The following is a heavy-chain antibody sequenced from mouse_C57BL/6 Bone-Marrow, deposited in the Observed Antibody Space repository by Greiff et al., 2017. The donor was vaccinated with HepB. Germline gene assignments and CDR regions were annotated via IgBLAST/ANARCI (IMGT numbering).Heavy chain of an antibody. CDR2: IYPGSGST. J-gene: IGHJ3*01. CDR1: GYTFTSYW. V-gene: IGHV1-55*01. D-gene: IGHD2-2*01. CDR3: ARVGIWLRRWFAY. Sequence: QVQLQQPGAELVKPGASVKMSCKASGYTFTSYWITWVKQRPGQGLEWIGDIYPGSGSTNYNEKFKSKATLTVDTSSSTAYMQLSSLTSEDSAVYYCARVGIWLRRWFAYWGQGTLVTVSA.